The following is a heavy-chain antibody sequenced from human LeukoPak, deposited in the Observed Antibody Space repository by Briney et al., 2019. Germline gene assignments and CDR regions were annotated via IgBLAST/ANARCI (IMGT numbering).Heavy chain of an antibody. Sequence: PGGSLRLSCAASGFTVSSTCMSWVRQAPGKGLEWVSFIFSGDTTYYADSVKGRFTISRDNSKKTMYLQMNNLRVEDTAVYYCVRDGGSGTNTEGYHYYGMDVWGQGITVTVSS. D-gene: IGHD3-16*01. V-gene: IGHV3-66*01. CDR3: VRDGGSGTNTEGYHYYGMDV. CDR1: GFTVSSTC. J-gene: IGHJ6*02. CDR2: IFSGDTT.